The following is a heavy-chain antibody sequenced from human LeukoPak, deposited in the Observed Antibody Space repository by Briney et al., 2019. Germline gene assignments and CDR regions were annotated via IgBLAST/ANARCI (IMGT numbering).Heavy chain of an antibody. Sequence: GASVKVSCKASGGTFSSYAISWVRQAPGQGLEWMGGIIPIFGTANYAQKFQGRVTITADESTSTAYMELSSLRTEDTAVYYCARGDMVRGVIIWDDAFDIWGQGTMVTVSS. V-gene: IGHV1-69*13. J-gene: IGHJ3*02. CDR1: GGTFSSYA. D-gene: IGHD3-10*01. CDR2: IIPIFGTA. CDR3: ARGDMVRGVIIWDDAFDI.